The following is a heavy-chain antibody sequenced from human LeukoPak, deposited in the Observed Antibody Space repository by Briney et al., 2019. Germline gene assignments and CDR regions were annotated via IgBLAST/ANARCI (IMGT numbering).Heavy chain of an antibody. CDR2: ISSNGGNT. CDR1: GFTFSGYA. J-gene: IGHJ4*02. V-gene: IGHV3-23*01. D-gene: IGHD6-19*01. Sequence: GGSLRLSCAASGFTFSGYAMTWVRQAPGKGLEWVSGISSNGGNTYYADSVEGRFTISRDNSKNTLFLQMNSLRAEDTALYYCASTLAYSSGWFHWGQGTLVTVSS. CDR3: ASTLAYSSGWFH.